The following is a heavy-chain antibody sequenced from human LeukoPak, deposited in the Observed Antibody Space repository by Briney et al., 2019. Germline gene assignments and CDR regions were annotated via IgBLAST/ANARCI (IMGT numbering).Heavy chain of an antibody. CDR3: ARSPCGGDCYSRLDY. D-gene: IGHD2-21*02. Sequence: GESLKISCKGSGYSFTSYWIGWVRQMPGKGLEWMGIIYPGDSDTRYSPSFQGQVTISADKSISTAHLQWSSLKASDTAMYYCARSPCGGDCYSRLDYWGQGTLVTVSS. J-gene: IGHJ4*02. CDR1: GYSFTSYW. V-gene: IGHV5-51*01. CDR2: IYPGDSDT.